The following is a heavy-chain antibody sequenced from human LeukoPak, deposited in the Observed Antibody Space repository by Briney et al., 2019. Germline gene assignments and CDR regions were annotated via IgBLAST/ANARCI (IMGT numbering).Heavy chain of an antibody. D-gene: IGHD6-13*01. J-gene: IGHJ4*02. CDR3: ASVPSSSWYAFDY. Sequence: SETLSLTCAVYGGSFRGYYWSWIRQPPGKGLEWIGEINHSGSTNYNPSLKSRVTISVDTSKNQFSLKLSSVTAADTAVYCCASVPSSSWYAFDYWGQGTLVTVSS. V-gene: IGHV4-34*01. CDR1: GGSFRGYY. CDR2: INHSGST.